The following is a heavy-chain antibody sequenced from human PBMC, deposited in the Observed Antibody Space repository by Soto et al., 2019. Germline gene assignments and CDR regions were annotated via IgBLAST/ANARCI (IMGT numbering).Heavy chain of an antibody. CDR1: GFSFRSYA. CDR2: ISGSGGST. J-gene: IGHJ4*02. CDR3: AVRKTGSYFDY. D-gene: IGHD1-26*01. V-gene: IGHV3-23*01. Sequence: PGGSLRLSCAASGFSFRSYAMKWVRQAPGKGLEWVSAISGSGGSTYYTDSVKGRFTISRDNSKNTLYLQMNSLRAEDTAVYYCAVRKTGSYFDYWGQGTLVTVSS.